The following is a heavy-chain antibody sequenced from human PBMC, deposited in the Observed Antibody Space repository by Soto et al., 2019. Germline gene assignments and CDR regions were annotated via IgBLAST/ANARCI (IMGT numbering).Heavy chain of an antibody. D-gene: IGHD3-10*02. J-gene: IGHJ5*02. V-gene: IGHV3-30*18. CDR1: GFTFCSYG. CDR3: AKDTYYYVDWFDP. CDR2: ISYDGSNE. Sequence: GGSMRLSCAVSGFTFCSYGMHRVRQAPGKGLEWVAHISYDGSNEHYVDSVKGRFTISRDNSKNTLYLQMNSLRAEDTAVYYCAKDTYYYVDWFDPWGQGTLVTVSS.